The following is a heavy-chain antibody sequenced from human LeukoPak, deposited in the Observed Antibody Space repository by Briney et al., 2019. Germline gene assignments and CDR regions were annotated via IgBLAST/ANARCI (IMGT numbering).Heavy chain of an antibody. J-gene: IGHJ4*02. CDR2: IHYSGST. CDR1: GGSINSGPYY. Sequence: SETLSLTCTVSGGSINSGPYYWSWIRQHPGQGLEWIGYIHYSGSTYYNSSLKSRVTISIDTSKNQFSLKLSSVTAADTAVYYCARYCSSTKCPFDYWGQGNLVTVSS. D-gene: IGHD2-2*01. CDR3: ARYCSSTKCPFDY. V-gene: IGHV4-31*03.